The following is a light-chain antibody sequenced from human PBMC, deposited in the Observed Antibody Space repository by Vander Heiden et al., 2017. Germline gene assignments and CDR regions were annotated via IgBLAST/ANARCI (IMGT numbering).Light chain of an antibody. CDR2: EVS. CDR1: SSDVGGSNY. CDR3: SSYAGSNNHVV. Sequence: HSALIPPPSASGSPGQSVTISCTGTSSDVGGSNYVSWYQQHPGKAPRLIIYEVSTRPSGVPARFSGSKSGYTASLTVSGLQTEDEADYYCSSYAGSNNHVVFGGGTKLAVL. V-gene: IGLV2-8*01. J-gene: IGLJ2*01.